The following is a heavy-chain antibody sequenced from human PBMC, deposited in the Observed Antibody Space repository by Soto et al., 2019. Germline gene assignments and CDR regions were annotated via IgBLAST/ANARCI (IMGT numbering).Heavy chain of an antibody. J-gene: IGHJ6*02. V-gene: IGHV1-2*02. D-gene: IGHD2-2*01. CDR2: INPQTGGT. Sequence: ASVKVSCKASGYTFTGYYIHWVREAPGQGLEWMGWINPQTGGTSYAQKFQGRVTLSRDTSINTAYLELSRLTFDDAAVYFCARERYQVISDGMDVWGQGTAVTVSS. CDR1: GYTFTGYY. CDR3: ARERYQVISDGMDV.